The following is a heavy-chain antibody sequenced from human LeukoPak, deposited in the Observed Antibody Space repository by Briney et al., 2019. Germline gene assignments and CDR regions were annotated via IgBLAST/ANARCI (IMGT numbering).Heavy chain of an antibody. CDR1: GGSISSSSYY. D-gene: IGHD2-15*01. Sequence: SETLSLTCTVSGGSISSSSYYWGWIRQPPGKGLEWIGSIYYSGSTYYNPSLKSRVTISVDTSKNQFSLKLSSVTAADTAVYYCARQSNCSGGSRSFYFDYWGQGTLVTVSS. CDR2: IYYSGST. J-gene: IGHJ4*02. V-gene: IGHV4-39*01. CDR3: ARQSNCSGGSRSFYFDY.